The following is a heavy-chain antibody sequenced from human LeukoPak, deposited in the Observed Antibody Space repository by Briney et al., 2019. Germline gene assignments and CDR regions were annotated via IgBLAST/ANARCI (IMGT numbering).Heavy chain of an antibody. CDR1: GFTFSTSD. Sequence: GGSLRLSCAASGFTFSTSDKSWVRQAPGQGLEWVSCVSDCCCSTYYADSVKGRVTNSRDNSKNTLYLQVNRLRAEDTAIYYCSKDPCNGGSCYDYESDPWGGGTRVSVSS. J-gene: IGHJ5*02. CDR2: VSDCCCST. D-gene: IGHD2-15*01. CDR3: SKDPCNGGSCYDYESDP. V-gene: IGHV3-23*01.